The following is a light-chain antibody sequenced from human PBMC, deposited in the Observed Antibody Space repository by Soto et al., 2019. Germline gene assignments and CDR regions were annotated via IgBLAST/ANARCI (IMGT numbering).Light chain of an antibody. CDR2: EVD. CDR3: SSYSSVSTLGV. V-gene: IGLV2-14*03. Sequence: QSVLTQPASVSGSPGQSITISCTGTNNDIGTFDYVSWFQQHPGKAPKLVIYEVDNRPSGVSSRFSGSKSGNTAPLTISGLQAEDEADYYCSSYSSVSTLGVFGGGTKVTVL. J-gene: IGLJ3*02. CDR1: NNDIGTFDY.